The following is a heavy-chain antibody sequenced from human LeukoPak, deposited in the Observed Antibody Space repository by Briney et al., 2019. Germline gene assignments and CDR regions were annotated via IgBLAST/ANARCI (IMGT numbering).Heavy chain of an antibody. CDR2: IWYDGTSK. J-gene: IGHJ4*02. CDR3: ARSQSSSLIDY. V-gene: IGHV3-33*01. D-gene: IGHD6-13*01. Sequence: GGSLRLSCAASGFSLSAYGVHWVRQAPGKGLEWVAVIWYDGTSKDYADSVKGRFTFSRDNSKNTLYLQMNSLTVEDTAVYYCARSQSSSLIDYWGQGTLVPVSS. CDR1: GFSLSAYG.